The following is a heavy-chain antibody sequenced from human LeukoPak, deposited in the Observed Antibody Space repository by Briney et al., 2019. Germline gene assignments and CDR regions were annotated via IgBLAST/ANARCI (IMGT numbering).Heavy chain of an antibody. Sequence: EASVKVSCKASGGTFSSYAISWVRQAPGQGLEWMGGIIPIFGTANFAQKFQGRVTITADKSTSTDYMELSRLRSEDTAVYYCARAITSWDSSGYYEFDYWGQGTLVTVSS. D-gene: IGHD3-22*01. CDR3: ARAITSWDSSGYYEFDY. J-gene: IGHJ4*02. CDR2: IIPIFGTA. V-gene: IGHV1-69*06. CDR1: GGTFSSYA.